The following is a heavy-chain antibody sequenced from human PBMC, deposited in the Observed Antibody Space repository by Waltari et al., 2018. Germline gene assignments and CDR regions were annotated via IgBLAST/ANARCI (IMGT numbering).Heavy chain of an antibody. D-gene: IGHD6-6*01. CDR1: GFTVSSYW. CDR2: IKQDGSEK. CDR3: ARDGGSSSLGD. J-gene: IGHJ4*02. V-gene: IGHV3-7*01. Sequence: EVQLVESGGGLVQPGGSLRLSCAASGFTVSSYWMSWVRQAPGKGLEWVANIKQDGSEKYNVDSVKGRFTISRDNDKNALYLQMNSLRAEDTAVYYCARDGGSSSLGDWGQGTLVTVSS.